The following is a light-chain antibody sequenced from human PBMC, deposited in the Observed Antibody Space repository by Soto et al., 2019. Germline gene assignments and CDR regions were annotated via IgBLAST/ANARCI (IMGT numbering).Light chain of an antibody. CDR2: SNN. CDR3: AAWDDSLNAL. Sequence: QPVLTQPPSASGTPGQRVTISCSGSSSNIGSNTVNWYQQLPGTAPKLLIYSNNQRPSGVPDRFSGSKSGTSASLAISGLQSEDEADYYSAAWDDSLNALFGGGTKLTVL. V-gene: IGLV1-44*01. J-gene: IGLJ2*01. CDR1: SSNIGSNT.